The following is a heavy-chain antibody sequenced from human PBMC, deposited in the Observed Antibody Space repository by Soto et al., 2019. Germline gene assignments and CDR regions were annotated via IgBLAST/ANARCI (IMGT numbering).Heavy chain of an antibody. CDR1: GGSFSGYY. J-gene: IGHJ6*02. Sequence: SETLSLTCAVYGGSFSGYYWSWIRQPPGKGLEWIGEINHSGSTNYNPSLKSRVTISVDTYKNQFSLKLSSVTAADTAVYYCARGPIFYYYDSSGYYGMDVWGQGTTVTVSS. V-gene: IGHV4-34*01. CDR2: INHSGST. CDR3: ARGPIFYYYDSSGYYGMDV. D-gene: IGHD3-22*01.